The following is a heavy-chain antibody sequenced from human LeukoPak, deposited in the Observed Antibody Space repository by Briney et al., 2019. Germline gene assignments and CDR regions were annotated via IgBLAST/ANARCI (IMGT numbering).Heavy chain of an antibody. Sequence: GASVKVSCKASGYTFTSYDINWVRQATGQGLEWMGWMNPNSGNTGYAQKFQGRVTMTRNTSISTAYMELSSLRSEDTAVYYCATDRMARGVFDYWGQGTLVTVSS. J-gene: IGHJ4*02. CDR3: ATDRMARGVFDY. CDR1: GYTFTSYD. V-gene: IGHV1-8*01. D-gene: IGHD2-8*01. CDR2: MNPNSGNT.